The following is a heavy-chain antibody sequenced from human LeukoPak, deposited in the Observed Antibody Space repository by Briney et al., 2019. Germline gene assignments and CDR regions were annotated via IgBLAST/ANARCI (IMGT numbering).Heavy chain of an antibody. D-gene: IGHD6-19*01. V-gene: IGHV4-34*01. J-gene: IGHJ5*02. CDR3: ARDRGGGSGWTENWFDP. CDR1: GGSFSGYY. Sequence: SETLSLTCAVYGGSFSGYYWSWIRQPPGKGLEWIGEINHSGSTNYNPSLKSRVTISVDTSKNQFSLKLSSVTAADTAVYYCARDRGGGSGWTENWFDPWGQGTLVTVSS. CDR2: INHSGST.